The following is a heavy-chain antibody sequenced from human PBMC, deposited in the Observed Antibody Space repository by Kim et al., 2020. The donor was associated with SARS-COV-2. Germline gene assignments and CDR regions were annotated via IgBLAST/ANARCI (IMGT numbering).Heavy chain of an antibody. CDR1: GYSFTSYW. J-gene: IGHJ6*02. CDR2: IYPGDSDT. V-gene: IGHV5-51*01. Sequence: GESLKISCKGSGYSFTSYWIGWVRQMPGKGLEWMGIIYPGDSDTRYSPSFQGQVTISADKSISTAYLQWSSLKASDTAMYYCARHEVGTTGTTGYYYGMDVWGQGTTVTVSS. CDR3: ARHEVGTTGTTGYYYGMDV. D-gene: IGHD1-1*01.